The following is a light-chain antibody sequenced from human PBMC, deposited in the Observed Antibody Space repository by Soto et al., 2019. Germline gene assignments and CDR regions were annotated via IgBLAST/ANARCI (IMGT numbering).Light chain of an antibody. J-gene: IGKJ4*01. CDR1: QDIANY. Sequence: DIQMTQSPSSLSASVGDRVTITCQASQDIANYLNWYQQKAGRDPKFLIYDASNLETGVPSRFSGSGSGTDFTLTISSLQPEDIATYYCQQYDNLPLTFGGGTKVEIK. CDR3: QQYDNLPLT. V-gene: IGKV1-33*01. CDR2: DAS.